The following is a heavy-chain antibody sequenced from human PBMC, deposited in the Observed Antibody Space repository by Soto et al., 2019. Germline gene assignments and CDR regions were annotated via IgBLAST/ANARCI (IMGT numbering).Heavy chain of an antibody. J-gene: IGHJ5*02. CDR2: IIPHIANT. Sequence: ASVKVSCKASGYTFTSYGISWVRQAPGQRPEWMGWIIPHIANTNYAQKFQGRVTITADKSTGTAYMELNSLRSEDTAVYYCVRDSPIGSTFSGYDGIDPWGQGTRVTVSS. CDR1: GYTFTSYG. V-gene: IGHV1-18*01. CDR3: VRDSPIGSTFSGYDGIDP. D-gene: IGHD5-12*01.